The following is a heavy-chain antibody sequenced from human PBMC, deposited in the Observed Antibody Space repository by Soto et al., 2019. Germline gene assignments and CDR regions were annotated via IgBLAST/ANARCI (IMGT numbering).Heavy chain of an antibody. J-gene: IGHJ5*02. CDR1: GVSFSNYA. Sequence: EVQLFESGGGLVQPGGSLRLSCAASGVSFSNYAMNWVRQAPGKGLEWVSGISHSGSSTYYADSVKGRFTISRDNSKNTLYLQMNSLRAEDTAVYYCAKGSWVHHGSEGGNWLDPWGQGTLVTVSS. V-gene: IGHV3-23*01. D-gene: IGHD3-10*01. CDR3: AKGSWVHHGSEGGNWLDP. CDR2: ISHSGSST.